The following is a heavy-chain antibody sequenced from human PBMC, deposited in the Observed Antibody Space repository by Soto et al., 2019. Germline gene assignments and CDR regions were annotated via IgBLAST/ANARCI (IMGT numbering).Heavy chain of an antibody. Sequence: ASVKVSCKASGYTFTGYYMHWVRQAPGQGLEWMGWINPNSGGTNYAQKFQGWVTMTRDTSISTAYMELRSLRSDDTAVYYCARDLVPSAYSNPVDAFDIWGQGTMVTVSS. J-gene: IGHJ3*02. CDR1: GYTFTGYY. CDR3: ARDLVPSAYSNPVDAFDI. D-gene: IGHD4-4*01. V-gene: IGHV1-2*04. CDR2: INPNSGGT.